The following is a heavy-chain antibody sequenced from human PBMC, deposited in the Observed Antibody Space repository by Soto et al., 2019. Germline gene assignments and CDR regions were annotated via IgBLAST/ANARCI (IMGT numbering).Heavy chain of an antibody. J-gene: IGHJ5*02. V-gene: IGHV4-4*02. Sequence: VQLQESGPGLVNPSGTLSLTCGVSGDSINSGNWWSWVRQPPGKGLEWIGEVYHSGTTNYNPSLKSRVTISIDVSSNLFTLKVNSVIAADTGVYFCASNYGSGSFFSSWGQGTLVTVSS. CDR1: GDSINSGNW. CDR2: VYHSGTT. D-gene: IGHD3-10*01. CDR3: ASNYGSGSFFSS.